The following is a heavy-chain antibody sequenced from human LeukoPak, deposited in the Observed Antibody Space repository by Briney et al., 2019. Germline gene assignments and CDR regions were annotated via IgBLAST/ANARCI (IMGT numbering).Heavy chain of an antibody. Sequence: GASVKVSCKASGGTFSSYAISWVRQAPGQGLEWMGGIIPIFGTANYAQKFQGRVTITADESTSTAYMELSSLRSEDTAVYYCAREDPAVAGGLTFDYWGQGTLVTVSS. CDR1: GGTFSSYA. V-gene: IGHV1-69*13. J-gene: IGHJ4*02. D-gene: IGHD6-19*01. CDR3: AREDPAVAGGLTFDY. CDR2: IIPIFGTA.